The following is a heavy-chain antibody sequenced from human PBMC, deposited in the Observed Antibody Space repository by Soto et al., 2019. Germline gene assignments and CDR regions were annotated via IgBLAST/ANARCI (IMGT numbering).Heavy chain of an antibody. J-gene: IGHJ4*02. D-gene: IGHD6-19*01. CDR1: GFTFDDYV. Sequence: EVQLVESGGGLVQPGRSLRLSCAASGFTFDDYVMHWVRQAPGKGLEWVSGISWNSGFIGYTDSVKGRFTISRDSAKSSLYLQMNSLRAEDTAFYYCAKELPYSRGCLASWGQGTLVTVSS. CDR2: ISWNSGFI. CDR3: AKELPYSRGCLAS. V-gene: IGHV3-9*01.